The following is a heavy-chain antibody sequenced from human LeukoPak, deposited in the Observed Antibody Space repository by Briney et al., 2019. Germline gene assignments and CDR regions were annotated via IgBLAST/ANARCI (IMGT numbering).Heavy chain of an antibody. V-gene: IGHV3-23*01. CDR3: ASVGDQTGLYYYDSSGYLGY. J-gene: IGHJ4*02. Sequence: PGGSLRLSCAASGFTFSSYAMSWVRQAPGKGLEWVSAISGSGGSTYYADSVKGRFTISRDNSKNTLYLQMNSLRAEDTAVYYCASVGDQTGLYYYDSSGYLGYWGQGTLVTVSS. D-gene: IGHD3-22*01. CDR2: ISGSGGST. CDR1: GFTFSSYA.